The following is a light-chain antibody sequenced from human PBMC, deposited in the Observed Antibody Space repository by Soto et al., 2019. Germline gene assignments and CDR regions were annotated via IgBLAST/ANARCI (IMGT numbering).Light chain of an antibody. CDR3: TSYTSTSTLVV. CDR2: EVT. V-gene: IGLV2-14*01. Sequence: QSALTQPASVSGSPGQSITISCTGTRSDVGGYNYVSWYQQHPGKVPKLMIFEVTNRPSGVSNRFSGSKSGNTASLTISGLQAADEADYYCTSYTSTSTLVVFGTGTKLTVL. J-gene: IGLJ1*01. CDR1: RSDVGGYNY.